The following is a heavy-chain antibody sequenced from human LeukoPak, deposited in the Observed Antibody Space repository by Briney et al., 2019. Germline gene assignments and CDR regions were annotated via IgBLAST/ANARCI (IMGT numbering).Heavy chain of an antibody. CDR3: SGSYSY. CDR1: GFTFGNYG. CDR2: IRYDGSDK. Sequence: GGSLRLSCAATGFTFGNYGMHWVRQAPAKGLEWVAFIRYDGSDKYYADSVKGRFTISRDNSKNTLYLQMNSLRPEDTAVYFCSGSYSYWGQGTLVTVSS. V-gene: IGHV3-30*02. D-gene: IGHD1-26*01. J-gene: IGHJ4*02.